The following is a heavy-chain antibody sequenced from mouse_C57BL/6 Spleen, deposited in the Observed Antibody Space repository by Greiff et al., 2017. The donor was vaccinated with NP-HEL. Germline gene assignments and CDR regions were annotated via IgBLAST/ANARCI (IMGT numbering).Heavy chain of an antibody. V-gene: IGHV1-43*01. D-gene: IGHD1-1*01. CDR2: INPSTGGT. J-gene: IGHJ2*01. Sequence: EVQLQQSGPELVKPGASVKISCKASGYSFTGYYMHWVKQSSEKSLEWIGEINPSTGGTSYNQKFKGKATLTVDKSSSTAYMQLKSLTSEDSAVYYWGRAPMTTVVERGGDEGGQGTTRTVYS. CDR3: GRAPMTTVVERGGDE. CDR1: GYSFTGYY.